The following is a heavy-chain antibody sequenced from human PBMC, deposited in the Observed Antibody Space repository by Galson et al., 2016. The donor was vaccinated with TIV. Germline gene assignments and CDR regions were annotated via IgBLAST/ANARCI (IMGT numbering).Heavy chain of an antibody. V-gene: IGHV4-4*03. CDR3: AKFISGLYGMDV. Sequence: PETLSLTCAVSGGSISSSNWWSWVRQPPGKGLEWIGEIYHSGSTNYNPSLKSRVTTSVDKSKNQVSLKVNSVTAADTAVYYCAKFISGLYGMDVWGQGTTVTVSS. D-gene: IGHD2/OR15-2a*01. J-gene: IGHJ6*02. CDR2: IYHSGST. CDR1: GGSISSSNW.